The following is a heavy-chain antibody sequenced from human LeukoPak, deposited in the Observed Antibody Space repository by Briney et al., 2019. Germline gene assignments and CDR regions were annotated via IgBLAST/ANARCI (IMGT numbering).Heavy chain of an antibody. J-gene: IGHJ6*02. CDR3: ARGGYSGYDSHYYYGLDG. CDR1: GFTFSSYD. CDR2: IGIAGDT. V-gene: IGHV3-13*01. Sequence: GGSLRLSCAASGFTFSSYDMHWVRQATGKGLEWVSAIGIAGDTYYPGSVKGRFTISRENAKNSLYLQMNSLRAGDTAVYYCARGGYSGYDSHYYYGLDGWGQGTTVTVSS. D-gene: IGHD5-12*01.